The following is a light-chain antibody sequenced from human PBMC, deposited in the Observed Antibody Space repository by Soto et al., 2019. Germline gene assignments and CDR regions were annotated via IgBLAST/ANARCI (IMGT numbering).Light chain of an antibody. J-gene: IGLJ2*01. V-gene: IGLV2-14*01. CDR2: EVS. CDR3: SSYTGSSTVL. CDR1: SSDIGAYKY. Sequence: QSVLTQPASVSGSPGQSITISCTGTSSDIGAYKYVSWYQQHPDKDPKVMIHEVSNRPSGVSNRFSGSKSDNTASLTISGLQAEDEADYYCSSYTGSSTVLFGGGTKLTVL.